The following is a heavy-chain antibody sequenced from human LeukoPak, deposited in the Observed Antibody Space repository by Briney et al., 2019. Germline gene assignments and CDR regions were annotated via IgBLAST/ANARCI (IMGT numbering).Heavy chain of an antibody. J-gene: IGHJ4*02. D-gene: IGHD2/OR15-2a*01. V-gene: IGHV2-5*02. CDR2: IYWDDDK. CDR3: AHIPIGVLVFDY. CDR1: GFSLTNSGVG. Sequence: SGPTLVKPTQTLTLTCTFSGFSLTNSGVGVGWIRQPPGKALEWLALIYWDDDKRYSPSLKSRLSITKDTSKNQVVLTMTNMDPVDTATYYCAHIPIGVLVFDYWGQGTLVTVSS.